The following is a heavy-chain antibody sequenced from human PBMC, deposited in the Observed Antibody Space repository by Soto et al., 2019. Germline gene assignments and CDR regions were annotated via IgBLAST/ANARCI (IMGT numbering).Heavy chain of an antibody. J-gene: IGHJ4*02. CDR2: LNPNSGDT. V-gene: IGHV1-8*01. D-gene: IGHD6-19*01. Sequence: QVQLVQSGAEVKKPGASVKVSCKASGYTFSSYDINWVRQATGQGLEWMGWLNPNSGDTGYAQKFXGGAXLXRNTSINTAYIELSSLTSDDTAVYYCATSGGGWYLYWGQGTLVTVSS. CDR3: ATSGGGWYLY. CDR1: GYTFSSYD.